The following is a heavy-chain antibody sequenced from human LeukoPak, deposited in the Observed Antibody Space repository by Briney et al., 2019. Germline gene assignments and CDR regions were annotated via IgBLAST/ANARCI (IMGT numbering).Heavy chain of an antibody. Sequence: SETLSLTCTVSGGSISSYYWSWIRQPPGKGLEWIGYIYYSGSTNYNPSLKSRVTISVDTSKNQFSLKLSSVTAADTAVYYCARHRARRDAFDIWGQGTMVTVSS. CDR1: GGSISSYY. CDR2: IYYSGST. V-gene: IGHV4-59*01. CDR3: ARHRARRDAFDI. J-gene: IGHJ3*02.